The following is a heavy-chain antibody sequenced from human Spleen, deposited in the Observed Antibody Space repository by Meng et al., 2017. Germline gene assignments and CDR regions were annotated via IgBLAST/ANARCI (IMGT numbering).Heavy chain of an antibody. J-gene: IGHJ4*02. Sequence: GESLKISCGASGFTFSSYWMSWVRQAPGKGLEWVANIQQDGSEKYYVDSVKGRFTISRDNAKNSLYLQMNSLRDEDTALYYCAKDMSSASYDYFDYWGQGTLVTVSS. CDR1: GFTFSSYW. CDR2: IQQDGSEK. V-gene: IGHV3-7*03. D-gene: IGHD3-16*01. CDR3: AKDMSSASYDYFDY.